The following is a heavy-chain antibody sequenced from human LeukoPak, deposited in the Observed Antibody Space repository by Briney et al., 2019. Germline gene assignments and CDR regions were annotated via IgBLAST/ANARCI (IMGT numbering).Heavy chain of an antibody. CDR3: ARRGGLQRTYIDY. D-gene: IGHD4-11*01. Sequence: PGESLKISCKASGYSFTTYWIGWVRQMPGKGLEWMGIIYPGDSDTRYSPSFQGQVTISADKSISTAYLQWSSLKASDTAMYYCARRGGLQRTYIDYWGQGTLVTVSS. CDR1: GYSFTTYW. J-gene: IGHJ4*02. V-gene: IGHV5-51*01. CDR2: IYPGDSDT.